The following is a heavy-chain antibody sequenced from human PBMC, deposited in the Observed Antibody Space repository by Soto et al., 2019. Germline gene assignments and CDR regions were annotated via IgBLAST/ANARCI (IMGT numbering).Heavy chain of an antibody. CDR1: GFTFSSYA. V-gene: IGHV3-23*01. CDR3: AWVRGATWGMDV. Sequence: GGSLRLSCAASGFTFSSYAMSWVRQAPGKGLEWVSAISGSGGSTYYADSVKGRFTISRDNSKNTLYLQMNSLRAEDTAVYYCAWVRGATWGMDVWGQGTTVTVSS. J-gene: IGHJ6*02. D-gene: IGHD3-10*01. CDR2: ISGSGGST.